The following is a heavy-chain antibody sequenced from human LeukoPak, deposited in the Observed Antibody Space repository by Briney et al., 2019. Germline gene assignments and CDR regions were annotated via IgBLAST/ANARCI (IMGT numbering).Heavy chain of an antibody. Sequence: GGSLRLSCVASGFSFSDYYMIWIRQAPGKGLEWVSYISSSGSAIYYEDSVKGRFTISRDNAKNSLYLQMNSLRAEDTAVYYCASQDDYDAFDIWGQGTMVTVSS. V-gene: IGHV3-11*04. D-gene: IGHD4-11*01. CDR1: GFSFSDYY. CDR2: ISSSGSAI. J-gene: IGHJ3*02. CDR3: ASQDDYDAFDI.